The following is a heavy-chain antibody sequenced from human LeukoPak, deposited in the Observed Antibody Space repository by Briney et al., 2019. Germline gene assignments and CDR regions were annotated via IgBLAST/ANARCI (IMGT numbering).Heavy chain of an antibody. D-gene: IGHD4-17*01. CDR3: AKCLTRGDPRGVYYYYGMDV. CDR1: GFTFSDYW. Sequence: GGSLGLSCAASGFTFSDYWMNWVRQAPGKGLEWVSYISSSSSTIYYADSVKGRFTISRDNAKNTLYLQMNSLRAEDTAVYYCAKCLTRGDPRGVYYYYGMDVWGQGTTITVSS. J-gene: IGHJ6*02. V-gene: IGHV3-48*01. CDR2: ISSSSSTI.